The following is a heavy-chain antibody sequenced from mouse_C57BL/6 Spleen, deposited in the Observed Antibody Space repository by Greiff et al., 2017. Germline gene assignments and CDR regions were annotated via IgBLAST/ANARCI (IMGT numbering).Heavy chain of an antibody. CDR1: GYTFTSYW. Sequence: QVQLQQPGAELVKPGASVKMSCKASGYTFTSYWITWVKQRPGQGLEWIGDIYPGSGSTNYNEKFKSKATLTVDTSSSTAYMQLSSLTSEDSAVYYCARMGQRAHITTVWYFDVWGTGTTVTVSS. CDR2: IYPGSGST. CDR3: ARMGQRAHITTVWYFDV. J-gene: IGHJ1*03. D-gene: IGHD1-1*01. V-gene: IGHV1-55*01.